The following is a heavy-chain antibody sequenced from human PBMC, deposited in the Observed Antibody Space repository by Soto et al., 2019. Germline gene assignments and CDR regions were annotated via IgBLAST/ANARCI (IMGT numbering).Heavy chain of an antibody. J-gene: IGHJ4*02. Sequence: GGSLRLSCAASGFTFSSYAMSWVRQAPGKGLEWVSAISGSGGSTYYADSVKGRFTISRDNSKNTLYLQMSSLRAGDTALYYCAKVVTTVVRGASSDYWGQGTLVTVSS. V-gene: IGHV3-23*01. CDR1: GFTFSSYA. CDR2: ISGSGGST. CDR3: AKVVTTVVRGASSDY. D-gene: IGHD3-10*01.